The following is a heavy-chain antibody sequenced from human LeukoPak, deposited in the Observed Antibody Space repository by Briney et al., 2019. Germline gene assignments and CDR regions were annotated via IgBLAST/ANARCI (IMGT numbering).Heavy chain of an antibody. D-gene: IGHD6-13*01. Sequence: GASVKVSCKASGYTFTSYGISWVRQAPGQGLEWMGWISAYNGNTNYAQKLQGRVTMTRDTSISTVYMELSSLRSEDTAVYYCARVESSNSAYYYYYYGMDVWGQGTTVTVSS. CDR1: GYTFTSYG. CDR3: ARVESSNSAYYYYYYGMDV. CDR2: ISAYNGNT. V-gene: IGHV1-18*01. J-gene: IGHJ6*02.